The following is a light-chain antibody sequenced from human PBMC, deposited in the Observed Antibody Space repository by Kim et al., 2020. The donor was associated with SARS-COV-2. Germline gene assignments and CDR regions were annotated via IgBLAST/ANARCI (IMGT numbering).Light chain of an antibody. CDR1: QSVSRSY. CDR3: QQYGSSPRLT. J-gene: IGKJ4*01. CDR2: GAS. V-gene: IGKV3-20*01. Sequence: PGERATLSCRASQSVSRSYLDWYQQKPGQAPRLLIYGASSRATAIPDRFSGSGSGTDFTLTISRLEPEDVAVYYCQQYGSSPRLTFGGGTKVDIK.